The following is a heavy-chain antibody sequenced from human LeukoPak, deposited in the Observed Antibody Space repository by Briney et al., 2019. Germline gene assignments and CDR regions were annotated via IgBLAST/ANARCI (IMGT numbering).Heavy chain of an antibody. CDR2: ISSSGSTI. CDR1: GFTFSDYY. J-gene: IGHJ6*03. V-gene: IGHV3-11*04. CDR3: ARDAEYSYGWYYYYYMDV. D-gene: IGHD5-18*01. Sequence: PGGSLRLSCAASGFTFSDYYMSWIRQAPGKGLEWVSYISSSGSTIYYADSVKGRFTISRDNAKNSLYLQMNSLRAEDTAVYYCARDAEYSYGWYYYYYMDVWGKGTTVTVSS.